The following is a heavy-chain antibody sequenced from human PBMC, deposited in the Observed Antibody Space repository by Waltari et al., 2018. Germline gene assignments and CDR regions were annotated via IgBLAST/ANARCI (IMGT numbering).Heavy chain of an antibody. J-gene: IGHJ6*02. CDR1: GCSFTSYW. Sequence: EVQLVQSGAEVKKPGESLKISCKGSGCSFTSYWIGRGLQMPGKGLEWMGTIYPGDSESRYSPSFQGQVTISADKSISTAYLQWSSLKASDTAMYYCARSVYADYSYYGMDVWGQGTTVTVSS. D-gene: IGHD2-8*01. CDR3: ARSVYADYSYYGMDV. V-gene: IGHV5-51*01. CDR2: IYPGDSES.